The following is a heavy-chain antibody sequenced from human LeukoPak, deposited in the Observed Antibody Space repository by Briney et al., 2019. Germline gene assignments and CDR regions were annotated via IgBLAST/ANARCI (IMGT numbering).Heavy chain of an antibody. J-gene: IGHJ4*02. Sequence: GGSLRLSCAASGFSFSSYAMHWVRQTPGKGLEWVAVISSGGSTTHYSDSVKGRFTISSDTSNNTLYLQMNSLRAEDTALYYCAKDSDSSSPGFGYWGQGTLVTVSS. CDR1: GFSFSSYA. V-gene: IGHV3-30*04. D-gene: IGHD6-6*01. CDR3: AKDSDSSSPGFGY. CDR2: ISSGGSTT.